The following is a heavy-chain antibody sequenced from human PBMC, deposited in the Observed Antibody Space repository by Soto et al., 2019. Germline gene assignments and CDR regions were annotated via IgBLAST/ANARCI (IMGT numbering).Heavy chain of an antibody. D-gene: IGHD3-3*01. Sequence: ASVKVSCKASGYTFTGYYMHWVRQAPGQGLEWMGWINPNSGGTNYAQKFQGWVTMTRDTSISTAYMELSRLRSDDTAVYYCAVPLSYYDFWSGPSYYGMDVWGQGTTVTVSS. J-gene: IGHJ6*02. CDR2: INPNSGGT. V-gene: IGHV1-2*04. CDR3: AVPLSYYDFWSGPSYYGMDV. CDR1: GYTFTGYY.